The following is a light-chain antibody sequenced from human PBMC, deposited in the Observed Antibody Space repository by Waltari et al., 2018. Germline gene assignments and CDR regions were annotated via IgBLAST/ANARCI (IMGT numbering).Light chain of an antibody. CDR1: QSVSRT. CDR3: QHYVRLPVT. V-gene: IGKV3-20*01. CDR2: GAS. Sequence: EIVLTQATGTLSLSQGERVTLHCRASQSVSRTLAWYKQKPGQAPRLLIYGASTRATGIPERFSGGGSGTYFSLTISRLEPEDFAVYYCQHYVRLPVTFGQGTKVEIK. J-gene: IGKJ1*01.